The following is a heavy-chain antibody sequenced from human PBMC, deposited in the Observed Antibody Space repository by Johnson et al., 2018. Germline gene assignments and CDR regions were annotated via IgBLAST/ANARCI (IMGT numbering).Heavy chain of an antibody. D-gene: IGHD2-2*02. CDR1: GFTLSSYW. Sequence: VQLVESGGGLVQPGGSLRLSCAASGFTLSSYWMSWVRQAPGKGREWVANIKRDGSQKNYVDSVKGRFMGSRDNAKYSVYLQMDSLRADDTALYYWARRHCSSASCYTSNNYFDPWGQGAPVTVSS. CDR2: IKRDGSQK. J-gene: IGHJ5*02. V-gene: IGHV3-7*01. CDR3: ARRHCSSASCYTSNNYFDP.